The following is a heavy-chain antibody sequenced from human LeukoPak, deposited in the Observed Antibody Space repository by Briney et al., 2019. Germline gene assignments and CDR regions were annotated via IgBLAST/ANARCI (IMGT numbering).Heavy chain of an antibody. V-gene: IGHV3-21*01. J-gene: IGHJ6*03. CDR1: GFTFSSYS. CDR2: ISSSSSYI. Sequence: GGSLRLSCAASGFTFSSYSMNWVRQAPGKGLEWVSSISSSSSYIYYADSVKGRFTISRDNAKNSLYLQMNSLRAEDTAVYYCAREDVDTAMVIHYYYYMDVWGKGTTVTISS. D-gene: IGHD5-18*01. CDR3: AREDVDTAMVIHYYYYMDV.